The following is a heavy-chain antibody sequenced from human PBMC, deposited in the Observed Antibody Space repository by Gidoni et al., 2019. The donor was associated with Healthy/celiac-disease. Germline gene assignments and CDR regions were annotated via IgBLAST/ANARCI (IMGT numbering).Heavy chain of an antibody. J-gene: IGHJ4*02. CDR1: GFTFGDYA. CDR2: IRSKAYGGTT. CDR3: TREGVGVVVVT. V-gene: IGHV3-49*05. Sequence: EVQLVESGGGLVKPGRSLRLSCTASGFTFGDYAMGWFRQAPGKGLEWVGFIRSKAYGGTTEYAASVKGRFTISRDDSKSIAYLQMNSLKTEDTAVYYCTREGVGVVVVTWGQGTLVTVSS. D-gene: IGHD3-22*01.